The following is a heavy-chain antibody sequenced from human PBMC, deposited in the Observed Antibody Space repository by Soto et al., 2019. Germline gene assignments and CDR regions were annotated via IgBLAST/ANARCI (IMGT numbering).Heavy chain of an antibody. D-gene: IGHD3-10*01. Sequence: GESLKISCKGSGYSFTSYWIGWVRQMPGKGLEWMGIIYPGDSDTRYSPSFQGQVTISADKSISTAYLQWSSLKASDTAMYYCARQPGGSGSLNYYYGMDVWGQGTTVTVSS. CDR1: GYSFTSYW. V-gene: IGHV5-51*01. CDR3: ARQPGGSGSLNYYYGMDV. J-gene: IGHJ6*02. CDR2: IYPGDSDT.